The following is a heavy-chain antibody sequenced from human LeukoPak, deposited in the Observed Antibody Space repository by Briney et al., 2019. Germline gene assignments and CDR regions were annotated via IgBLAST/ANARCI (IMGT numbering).Heavy chain of an antibody. CDR3: AGDHLSGSYPVYYYYGMDV. CDR2: IYYSGST. Sequence: SETLSLTCAVSGGSISSGGYSWGWIRQPPGKGLEWIGSIYYSGSTYYNPSLKSRVTISVDTSKNQFSLKLSSVTAADTAVYYCAGDHLSGSYPVYYYYGMDVWGQGTTVTVSS. V-gene: IGHV4-39*01. CDR1: GGSISSGGYS. J-gene: IGHJ6*02. D-gene: IGHD1-26*01.